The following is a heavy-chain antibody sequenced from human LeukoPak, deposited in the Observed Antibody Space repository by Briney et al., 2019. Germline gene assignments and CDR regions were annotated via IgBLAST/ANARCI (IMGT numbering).Heavy chain of an antibody. J-gene: IGHJ4*02. D-gene: IGHD3-16*01. Sequence: PGGSLRLSCSASGFTFSNYPMYWVRQAPGKGLEYVSAISTDGGSTYYADSVKGGFTISRDNSKNTLYLQMSSLRAEDTAVYYCVKDLRVGGDYWGQGTLVTVSS. CDR3: VKDLRVGGDY. V-gene: IGHV3-64D*06. CDR1: GFTFSNYP. CDR2: ISTDGGST.